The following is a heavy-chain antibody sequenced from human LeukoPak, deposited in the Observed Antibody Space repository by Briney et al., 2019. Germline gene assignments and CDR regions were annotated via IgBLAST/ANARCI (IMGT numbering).Heavy chain of an antibody. CDR2: IFYSGST. V-gene: IGHV4-59*01. CDR3: AKGDAYNTSSFYGVVV. D-gene: IGHD5-24*01. Sequence: SETLSLTCTVSGGSISIYYWSWIRQPPGKGLEWIGYIFYSGSTNYNPSLKSRVTISVDTSKNQFSLKLTSVTAADTAVYYCAKGDAYNTSSFYGVVVGRQGTTVTVS. J-gene: IGHJ6*02. CDR1: GGSISIYY.